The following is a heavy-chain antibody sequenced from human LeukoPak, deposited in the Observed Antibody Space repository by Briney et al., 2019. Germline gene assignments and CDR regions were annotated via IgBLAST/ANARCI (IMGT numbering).Heavy chain of an antibody. V-gene: IGHV4-39*07. CDR2: IYYSGST. CDR1: GGSISSSSYY. CDR3: ARIGLDSSSWYAVFDY. Sequence: SETLSLTCTVSGGSISSSSYYWGWIRQPPGTGLEWIGSIYYSGSTYYNPSLKSRVTISVDTSKNQFSLKLSSVTAADTAVYYCARIGLDSSSWYAVFDYWGQGTLVTVSS. J-gene: IGHJ4*02. D-gene: IGHD6-13*01.